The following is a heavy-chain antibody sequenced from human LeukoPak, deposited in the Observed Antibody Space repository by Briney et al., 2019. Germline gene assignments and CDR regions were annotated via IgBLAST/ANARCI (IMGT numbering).Heavy chain of an antibody. D-gene: IGHD5-24*01. CDR1: GGSMSSYY. CDR3: ARGARAGYNLEPFDY. CDR2: IYYSGST. V-gene: IGHV4-59*08. J-gene: IGHJ4*02. Sequence: SETLSLTCTVSGGSMSSYYWSWIRQPPGKGLEWIGYIYYSGSTKYNPSLKSRVTISVDTSKNQFSLKLSSVTAADTAVYYCARGARAGYNLEPFDYWGQGTLVTVPS.